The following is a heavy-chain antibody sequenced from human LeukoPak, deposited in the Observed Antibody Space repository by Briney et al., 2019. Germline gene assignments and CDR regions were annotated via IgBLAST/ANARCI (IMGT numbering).Heavy chain of an antibody. V-gene: IGHV4-38-2*01. D-gene: IGHD6-13*01. CDR1: GYSISSGYY. J-gene: IGHJ3*02. Sequence: PSETLSLTCAVSGYSISSGYYWGWIRQPPGKGLEWIGTIYHSGTTYYNPSLKSRVTISVDTSKNQFSLNLSSVTAADTAVYYCARSLAAAEFDIWGQGTMVTVSS. CDR2: IYHSGTT. CDR3: ARSLAAAEFDI.